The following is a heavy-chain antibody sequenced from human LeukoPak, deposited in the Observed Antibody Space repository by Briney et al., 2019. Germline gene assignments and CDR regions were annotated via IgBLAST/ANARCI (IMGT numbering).Heavy chain of an antibody. CDR2: ISSTGGTT. Sequence: GRSLRLSCAASGFTFSDYGMSWVRQAPGKGLEWVSSISSTGGTTYYADSVKGRFTISRDNAKNSLYLQMNSLRAEDTAVYYCAELGITMIGGVWGKGTTVTISS. D-gene: IGHD3-10*02. CDR3: AELGITMIGGV. J-gene: IGHJ6*04. CDR1: GFTFSDYG. V-gene: IGHV3-48*04.